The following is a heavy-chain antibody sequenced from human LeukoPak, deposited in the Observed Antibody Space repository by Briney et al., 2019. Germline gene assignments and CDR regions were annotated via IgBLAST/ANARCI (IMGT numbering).Heavy chain of an antibody. CDR1: GFTFSSYG. J-gene: IGHJ5*02. D-gene: IGHD2/OR15-2a*01. CDR2: VSYGGGTI. V-gene: IGHV3-30*03. Sequence: SGGSLRLSCAASGFTFSSYGMHWVRQAPGKGLEWVAVVSYGGGTIYYADSVKGRFTISRDDSTNTLNLQMSSLRVEDTAVYYCARPYCDRTGCFLGGFDPWGQGTLVTASS. CDR3: ARPYCDRTGCFLGGFDP.